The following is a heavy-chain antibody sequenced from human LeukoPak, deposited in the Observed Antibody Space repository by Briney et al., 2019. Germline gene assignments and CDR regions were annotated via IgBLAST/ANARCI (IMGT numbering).Heavy chain of an antibody. V-gene: IGHV1-18*01. J-gene: IGHJ6*02. CDR3: ARDGVTTGGYYYYYGMDV. CDR1: GYTFTSYS. D-gene: IGHD4-17*01. Sequence: ASVKVSCKASGYTFTSYSISWVRQAPGQGLEWMGWISAYNGNTNYAQKLQGRVTMTTDTSTSTAYMELRSLRSDDTAVYYCARDGVTTGGYYYYYGMDVWGQGTTVTVSS. CDR2: ISAYNGNT.